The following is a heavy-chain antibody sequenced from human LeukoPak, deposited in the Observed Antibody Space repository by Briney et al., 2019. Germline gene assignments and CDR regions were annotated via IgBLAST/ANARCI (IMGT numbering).Heavy chain of an antibody. CDR3: ARDLETGYYDFWSGYPDY. CDR1: GFTFSSYG. V-gene: IGHV3-23*01. D-gene: IGHD3-3*01. J-gene: IGHJ4*02. CDR2: ISGSGGST. Sequence: GGSLRLSCAASGFTFSSYGMSWVRQAPGKGLEWVSAISGSGGSTYYADSVKGRFTISRDNSKNTLYLQMNSLRAEDTAVYYCARDLETGYYDFWSGYPDYWGQGTLVTVSS.